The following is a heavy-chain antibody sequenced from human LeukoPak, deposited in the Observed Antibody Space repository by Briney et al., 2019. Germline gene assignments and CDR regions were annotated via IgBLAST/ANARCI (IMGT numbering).Heavy chain of an antibody. Sequence: SETLSLTCAVYGESFSAYYWSWIRQPPGKGLEWIGEINHSGSTNYNPTLKSRVTISVDTSKNQFSLKLSAVTAAETAVYFCARGVNNWNIDVFDIWGQGTMVTVSS. J-gene: IGHJ3*02. D-gene: IGHD1/OR15-1a*01. V-gene: IGHV4-34*01. CDR3: ARGVNNWNIDVFDI. CDR2: INHSGST. CDR1: GESFSAYY.